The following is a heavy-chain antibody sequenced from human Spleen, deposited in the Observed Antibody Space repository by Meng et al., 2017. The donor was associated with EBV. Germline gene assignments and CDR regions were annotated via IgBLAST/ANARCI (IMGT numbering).Heavy chain of an antibody. CDR1: GYTFTNYA. V-gene: IGHV7-4-1*02. D-gene: IGHD3-10*01. CDR3: AREHYYGGITFDY. Sequence: QVQLVQSGSELKKPGAAVKVSCKASGYTFTNYAMNWVRQAPGQGLEWMGWIKTNTGTPTYAQGFTGRFVFSLDTSVSTAYLQISNLKAEDTAVYYCAREHYYGGITFDYWGQGTLVTGSS. CDR2: IKTNTGTP. J-gene: IGHJ4*02.